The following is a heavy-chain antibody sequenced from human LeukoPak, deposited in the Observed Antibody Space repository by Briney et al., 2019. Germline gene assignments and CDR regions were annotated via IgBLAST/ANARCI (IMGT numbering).Heavy chain of an antibody. CDR3: VRDKVGYGSGVIDY. J-gene: IGHJ4*02. CDR1: GFTFDDYA. V-gene: IGHV3-9*01. Sequence: HPGRSLRLSCAASGFTFDDYAMHWVRQAPGKGLEWVSGISWNSGSIGYADSVKGRFTISRDNAKNTLYLQMSSLRVEDTAVYYCVRDKVGYGSGVIDYWGQGTRVTVSS. D-gene: IGHD3-10*01. CDR2: ISWNSGSI.